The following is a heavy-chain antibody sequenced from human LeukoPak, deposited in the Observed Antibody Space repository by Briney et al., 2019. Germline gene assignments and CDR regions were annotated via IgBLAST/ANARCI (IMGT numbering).Heavy chain of an antibody. CDR3: AMARNGNFYWFFDY. Sequence: GESLMISCQASGYTFTSYWIGWVRQMPGKGLEWMGIMYAANSDTRYSPSFQGQVTISADRSFSTAYLQWNSLKASDTAMYYCAMARNGNFYWFFDYWGQGTLVTVSS. D-gene: IGHD2-8*02. J-gene: IGHJ4*02. CDR2: MYAANSDT. V-gene: IGHV5-51*01. CDR1: GYTFTSYW.